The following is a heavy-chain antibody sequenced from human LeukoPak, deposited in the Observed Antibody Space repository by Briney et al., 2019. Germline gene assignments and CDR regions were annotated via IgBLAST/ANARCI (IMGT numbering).Heavy chain of an antibody. CDR3: ARTTYYYYGMDV. V-gene: IGHV4-61*02. CDR2: IYTSGST. CDR1: GGSITSGDSY. Sequence: SQTLSLTCTVSGGSITSGDSYWTWIRQPAGKGLEWIGLIYTSGSTKYNPSLKSRVTISVDTSKNQFSLNLSSVTAADTAVYYCARTTYYYYGMDVWGQGTTVTVSS. J-gene: IGHJ6*02. D-gene: IGHD1-1*01.